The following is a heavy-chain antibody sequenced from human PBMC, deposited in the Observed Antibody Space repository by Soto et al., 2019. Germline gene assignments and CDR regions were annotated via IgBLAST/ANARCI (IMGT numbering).Heavy chain of an antibody. CDR2: VYSSGVT. J-gene: IGHJ5*02. V-gene: IGHV4-4*07. Sequence: PSETLSLTCSVSGGYMSSYYWPCIRQPAWKGLEWIVRVYSSGVTHYNSSLTSRVTISLYKSKNQFSLRLISVTAADTAVYYCARGQRFSDWFDPWGQGTLVNVSS. CDR1: GGYMSSYY. D-gene: IGHD3-3*01. CDR3: ARGQRFSDWFDP.